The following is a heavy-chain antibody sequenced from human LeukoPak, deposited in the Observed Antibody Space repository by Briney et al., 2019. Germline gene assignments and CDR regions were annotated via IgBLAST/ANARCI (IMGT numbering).Heavy chain of an antibody. CDR2: IRYDGSNK. CDR3: ARPGKLSSTVTSSPFDY. Sequence: GGSLRLSCAASGFTFSSYGMHWVRQAPGKGLEWVAFIRYDGSNKYYADSVKGRFTISRDNSKNTLYLQMNSLRAEDTAVFYCARPGKLSSTVTSSPFDYWGQGTLVTVSS. V-gene: IGHV3-30*02. J-gene: IGHJ4*02. D-gene: IGHD4-17*01. CDR1: GFTFSSYG.